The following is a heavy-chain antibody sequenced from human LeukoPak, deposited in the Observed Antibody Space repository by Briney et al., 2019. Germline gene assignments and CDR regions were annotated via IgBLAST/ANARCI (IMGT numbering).Heavy chain of an antibody. CDR1: GYTFTSYE. V-gene: IGHV1-8*01. CDR3: AKRLLRDYGGHGAFDI. J-gene: IGHJ3*02. Sequence: ASVKVACKASGYTFTSYEINWVRQATGQGLEWMGWLNPYSGNADYAQKFQGRVTMTRNTSISTAYMELSSLRSEDTAVYYCAKRLLRDYGGHGAFDIWGQGTMVTVSS. CDR2: LNPYSGNA. D-gene: IGHD4/OR15-4a*01.